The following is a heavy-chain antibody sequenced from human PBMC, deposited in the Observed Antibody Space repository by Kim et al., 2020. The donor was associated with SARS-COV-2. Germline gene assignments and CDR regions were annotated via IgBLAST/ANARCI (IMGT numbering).Heavy chain of an antibody. CDR3: AKDHSSGYYGYYYYGMDV. V-gene: IGHV3-23*03. CDR2: IYSGGSST. J-gene: IGHJ6*01. D-gene: IGHD3-22*01. CDR1: GFTFSSYA. Sequence: GGSLRLSCAASGFTFSSYAMSWVRQAPGKGLEWVSVIYSGGSSTYYADSVKGRFTISRDNSKNTLYLQMNSLRAEDTAVYYCAKDHSSGYYGYYYYGMDV.